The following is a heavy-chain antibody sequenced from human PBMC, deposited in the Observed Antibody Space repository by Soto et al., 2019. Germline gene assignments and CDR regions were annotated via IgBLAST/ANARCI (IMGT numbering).Heavy chain of an antibody. J-gene: IGHJ6*03. CDR3: ARVYPTTYYYYYYMDV. Sequence: SETLSLTCAVYGGSFSGYYWSWIRQPPGKGLEWIGEINHSGSTNYNPSLKSRVTISVDTSKNQFSLKLSSVTAADTAVYYCARVYPTTYYYYYYMDVWGKGTTVTVSS. D-gene: IGHD1-26*01. CDR2: INHSGST. CDR1: GGSFSGYY. V-gene: IGHV4-34*01.